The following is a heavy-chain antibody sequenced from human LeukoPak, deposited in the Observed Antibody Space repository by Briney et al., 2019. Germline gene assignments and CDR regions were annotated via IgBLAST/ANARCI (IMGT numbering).Heavy chain of an antibody. D-gene: IGHD6-13*01. J-gene: IGHJ4*02. CDR3: ARGLGYH. V-gene: IGHV4-59*01. Sequence: SETLSLTCTVSGGSISSYHWSWIRQPPGKGLEWIGYIYYSGSTNYNPSLKSRVTISVDTSKNQFSLKLGSVTAADTAVYYCARGLGYHWGQGTLVTVSS. CDR2: IYYSGST. CDR1: GGSISSYH.